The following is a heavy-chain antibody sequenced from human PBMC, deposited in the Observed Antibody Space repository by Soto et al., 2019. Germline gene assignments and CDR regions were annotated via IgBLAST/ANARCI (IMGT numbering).Heavy chain of an antibody. J-gene: IGHJ6*03. CDR1: GFTFSSYW. CDR2: IKQDGSEK. CDR3: ARDRDFWSGYLPHYMDV. Sequence: GGSLRLSCAASGFTFSSYWMSWVRQAPGKGLEWVANIKQDGSEKYYVDSVKGRFTISRDNAKNSLYLQMNSLRAEDTAVYYCARDRDFWSGYLPHYMDVWGKGTTVTVSS. V-gene: IGHV3-7*01. D-gene: IGHD3-3*01.